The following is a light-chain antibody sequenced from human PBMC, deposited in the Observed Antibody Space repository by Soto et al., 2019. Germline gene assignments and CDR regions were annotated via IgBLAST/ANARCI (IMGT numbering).Light chain of an antibody. Sequence: EIVMTQSPATLSVSPGERATLSWRASQSVSSTLAWYQQKPGQAPSLLIYGASTRATGIPARFSGSGSGTEFTLTISSLQSEDFAVSYCQQYNNWPWTFGQGTKVEIK. CDR1: QSVSST. CDR3: QQYNNWPWT. V-gene: IGKV3-15*01. CDR2: GAS. J-gene: IGKJ1*01.